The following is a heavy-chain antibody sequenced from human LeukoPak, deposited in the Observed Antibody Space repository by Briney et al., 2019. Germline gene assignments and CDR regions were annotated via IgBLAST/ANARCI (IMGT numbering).Heavy chain of an antibody. CDR2: IYPGDSDT. J-gene: IGHJ6*02. Sequence: GESLKISCKGTGYSFTSYWIGWVRQMPGKGLEWMGIIYPGDSDTRYSPSFQGQVTISADKSISTAYLQWSSLKASDTAMYYCARRSYAPTYYYGMDVWGQGTTVTVSS. V-gene: IGHV5-51*01. CDR1: GYSFTSYW. CDR3: ARRSYAPTYYYGMDV. D-gene: IGHD2-8*01.